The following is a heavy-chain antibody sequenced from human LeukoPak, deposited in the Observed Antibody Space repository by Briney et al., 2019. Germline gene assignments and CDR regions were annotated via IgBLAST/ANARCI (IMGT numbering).Heavy chain of an antibody. V-gene: IGHV4-39*07. J-gene: IGHJ4*02. CDR1: GGSIGSGGYY. Sequence: SETLSLTCTVSGGSIGSGGYYWAWIRQPPGKGLEWIASGDYSGGTYYNPSLESRVAISADMSKNQISLKLTSVTGADTAVYYCAGERGEEYSSGWYKTNYFYNWGQGIRVTVSS. CDR3: AGERGEEYSSGWYKTNYFYN. CDR2: GDYSGGT. D-gene: IGHD6-19*01.